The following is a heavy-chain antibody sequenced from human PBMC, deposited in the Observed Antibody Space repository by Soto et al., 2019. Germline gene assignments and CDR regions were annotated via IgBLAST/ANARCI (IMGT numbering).Heavy chain of an antibody. CDR2: IIPIFGTA. J-gene: IGHJ5*02. Sequence: QVQLVQSGAEVKKPGSSVKVSCKASGGTFSSYAISWVRQAPGHGLEWMGGIIPIFGTANYAQKFQGRVTITADESTSTAYMELSSLRSEDTAVYYCARYIVVVGAATGWFDPWGQGTLVTVAS. D-gene: IGHD2-15*01. CDR3: ARYIVVVGAATGWFDP. V-gene: IGHV1-69*12. CDR1: GGTFSSYA.